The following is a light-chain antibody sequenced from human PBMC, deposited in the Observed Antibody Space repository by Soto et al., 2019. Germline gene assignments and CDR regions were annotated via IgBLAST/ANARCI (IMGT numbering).Light chain of an antibody. J-gene: IGLJ3*02. CDR2: ENN. CDR1: SSNIGAGSG. V-gene: IGLV1-40*01. CDR3: LSFDTSLSGWV. Sequence: QAVVTQPPSVSGAPGQRVTISCTGSSSNIGAGSGVHWYQQVPGTAPKLLLYENNNRPSGVPDRFSGSESGSSASLAVTGLRAEDEADYYCLSFDTSLSGWVFGGGTKVTVL.